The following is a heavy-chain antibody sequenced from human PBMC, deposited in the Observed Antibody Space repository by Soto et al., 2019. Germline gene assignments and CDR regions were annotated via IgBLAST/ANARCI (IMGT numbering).Heavy chain of an antibody. Sequence: SETLSLTCTVSGGSVSSGSYYWSWIRQHPGRGLEWIGYIYNGGSTYYRPSLESRMHMSLDATRNHYSLRLTSVTAADTAVYFCARAPVGLDTISYFDYWGQGKLVTVSS. D-gene: IGHD3-3*01. CDR1: GGSVSSGSYY. CDR3: ARAPVGLDTISYFDY. J-gene: IGHJ4*02. V-gene: IGHV4-30-4*08. CDR2: IYNGGST.